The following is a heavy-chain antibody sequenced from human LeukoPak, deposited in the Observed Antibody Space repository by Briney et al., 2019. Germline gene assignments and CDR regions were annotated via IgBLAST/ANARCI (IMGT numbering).Heavy chain of an antibody. Sequence: GGSLRLSRAASGFTFSSYGMHWVRQAPGKGLEWVAVISYDGSNKYYADSVKGGFTIYRDNSKNTLYLQMNSLRAEDTAVYYCANGPIGSSSWYIQWYYYYYGMDVWGQGTTVTVSS. CDR3: ANGPIGSSSWYIQWYYYYYGMDV. J-gene: IGHJ6*02. D-gene: IGHD6-13*01. V-gene: IGHV3-30*18. CDR2: ISYDGSNK. CDR1: GFTFSSYG.